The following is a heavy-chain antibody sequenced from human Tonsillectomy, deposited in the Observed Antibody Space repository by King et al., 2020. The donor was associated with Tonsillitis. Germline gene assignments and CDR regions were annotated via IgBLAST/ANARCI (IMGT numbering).Heavy chain of an antibody. CDR1: GYTFTSYA. D-gene: IGHD3-16*02. CDR3: ARDHYDYDYVWGSYRYYWFDP. V-gene: IGHV1-3*01. CDR2: INAGNGNT. Sequence: VQLVQSGAEVKKPGASVKVSCKASGYTFTSYAMHWVRQAPGQRLEWMGWINAGNGNTKYSQKFQGRVTITRDTSASTAYMELSSLRSEDTAVYYCARDHYDYDYVWGSYRYYWFDPWGQGTLVTVSS. J-gene: IGHJ5*02.